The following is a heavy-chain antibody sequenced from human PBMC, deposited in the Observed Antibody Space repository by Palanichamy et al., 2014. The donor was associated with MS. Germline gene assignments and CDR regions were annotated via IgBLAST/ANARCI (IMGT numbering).Heavy chain of an antibody. J-gene: IGHJ4*02. CDR2: TYYRSKWYS. D-gene: IGHD5-12*01. CDR3: ARGVVATSFEY. CDR1: GDSVSSNSAA. Sequence: QVQLQQSGPRLVEPSQTLSLTCAISGDSVSSNSAAWNWIRQSPSSGLEWLGRTYYRSKWYSEYAVPVKGRITINPDTSKNQFSLQLYSVTPEDTAVYYCARGVVATSFEYWGQGTLVTVSS. V-gene: IGHV6-1*01.